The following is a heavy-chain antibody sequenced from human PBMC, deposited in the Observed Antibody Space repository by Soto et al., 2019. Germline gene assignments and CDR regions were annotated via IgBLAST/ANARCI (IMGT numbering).Heavy chain of an antibody. Sequence: QVQLVQSGAEVRKPGSSVKVSCKAPGGTFSTYIISWVRQAPGQGLEWMGRIIPIPDITNYAQKFQGRVTAAAVRSTSTAYMELTSLKSEDTAVYYCARDRITTRGDAFDLWGQGTMVTVSS. D-gene: IGHD3-3*01. CDR1: GGTFSTYI. CDR3: ARDRITTRGDAFDL. CDR2: IIPIPDIT. J-gene: IGHJ3*01. V-gene: IGHV1-69*08.